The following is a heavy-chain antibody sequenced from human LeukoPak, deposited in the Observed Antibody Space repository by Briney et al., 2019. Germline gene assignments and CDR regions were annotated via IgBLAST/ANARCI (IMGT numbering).Heavy chain of an antibody. J-gene: IGHJ4*02. Sequence: ASVKVSCKASGYTFTGYYIHWVRQAPGQGLEWMGWINPNINGTNYAQKLQGRVTMTTDTSTSTAYMELRSLRSDDTAVYYCARETPPVNGIFDYWGQGTLVTVSS. CDR1: GYTFTGYY. V-gene: IGHV1-2*02. CDR2: INPNINGT. CDR3: ARETPPVNGIFDY. D-gene: IGHD2-8*01.